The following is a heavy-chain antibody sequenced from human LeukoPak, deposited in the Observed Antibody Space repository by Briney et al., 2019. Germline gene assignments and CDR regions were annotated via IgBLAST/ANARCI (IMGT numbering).Heavy chain of an antibody. J-gene: IGHJ4*02. CDR2: IYSGGST. V-gene: IGHV3-53*01. CDR1: GFTVSSNY. D-gene: IGHD3-3*01. CDR3: ARDEPSYYDFWSGYTPHFDY. Sequence: PGGSLRLSCAASGFTVSSNYMSWVRQAPRKGLEWVSIIYSGGSTYYADSVKGRFTISRDTSKNTLYLQMNSLRAEDTAVYYCARDEPSYYDFWSGYTPHFDYWGQGTLVTVSS.